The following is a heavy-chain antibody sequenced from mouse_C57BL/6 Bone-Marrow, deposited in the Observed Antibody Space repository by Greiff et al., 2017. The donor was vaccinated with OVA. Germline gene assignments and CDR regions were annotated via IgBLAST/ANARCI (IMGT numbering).Heavy chain of an antibody. Sequence: EVQVVDSGGGLVQPGGSLKLSCAASGFTFSDYYMYWVRQTPEKRLEWVAYISNGGGSTYYPDTVKGRFTISRDNAKNTLYLQMSRLKSEDTAMYYCARRYPYFDVWGTGTTVTVSS. D-gene: IGHD2-12*01. V-gene: IGHV5-12*01. J-gene: IGHJ1*03. CDR1: GFTFSDYY. CDR2: ISNGGGST. CDR3: ARRYPYFDV.